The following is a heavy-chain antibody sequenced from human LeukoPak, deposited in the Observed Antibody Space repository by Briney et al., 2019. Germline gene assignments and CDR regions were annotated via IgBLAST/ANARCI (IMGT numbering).Heavy chain of an antibody. D-gene: IGHD3-3*01. V-gene: IGHV3-7*01. CDR2: MKQDGSEK. CDR1: GFTFSSYW. CDR3: AREATFWSGYYLYNWFDP. Sequence: GGSLRLSCAASGFTFSSYWMSRVRQAPGKGLEWVANMKQDGSEKYYVDSVKGRFTISRDNAKNSLYLQMNSLRAEDTAVYYCAREATFWSGYYLYNWFDPWGQGTLVTVSS. J-gene: IGHJ5*02.